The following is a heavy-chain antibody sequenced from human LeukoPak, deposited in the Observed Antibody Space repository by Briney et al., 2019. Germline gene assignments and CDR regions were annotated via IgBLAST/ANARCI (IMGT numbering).Heavy chain of an antibody. Sequence: GGYLRLSCAASGFTFSSYWMSWVRQAPGKGLEWVANIKQDGSEKYYVDSVKGRFTISRDNAKNSLYLQMNSLRAEDTAVYYCARDSSRKSFDYWGQGTLVTVSS. CDR3: ARDSSRKSFDY. D-gene: IGHD6-13*01. CDR2: IKQDGSEK. V-gene: IGHV3-7*01. CDR1: GFTFSSYW. J-gene: IGHJ4*02.